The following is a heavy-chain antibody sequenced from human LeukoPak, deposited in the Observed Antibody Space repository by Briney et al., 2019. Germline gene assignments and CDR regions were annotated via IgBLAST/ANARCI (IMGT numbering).Heavy chain of an antibody. CDR3: ARERVDFGDWSRYYHYGMDV. Sequence: RGCPRPSPAPSVVTFCSHWTSCGCPSPQEGGWRGASIRSRSRETYYADSVKGQFTIYRDNAKKSLYLQISSLRAEDTAVYYCARERVDFGDWSRYYHYGMDVWGQGTTVTVTS. CDR2: IRSRSRET. J-gene: IGHJ6*02. V-gene: IGHV3-21*01. D-gene: IGHD4-17*01. CDR1: VVTFCSHW.